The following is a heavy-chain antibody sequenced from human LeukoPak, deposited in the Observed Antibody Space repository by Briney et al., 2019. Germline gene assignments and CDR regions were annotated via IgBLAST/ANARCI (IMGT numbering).Heavy chain of an antibody. J-gene: IGHJ4*02. Sequence: SETLSLTCTVSGGSISSTGYYWGWIRQPPGKGLEWIGTIYYSGTTYYNPSLKSRVTISVDTSKNQFSLKLSSVTAADTAVYYCARHVGYFSRSDSWGQGTLVTVSS. CDR2: IYYSGTT. D-gene: IGHD2/OR15-2a*01. V-gene: IGHV4-39*01. CDR1: GGSISSTGYY. CDR3: ARHVGYFSRSDS.